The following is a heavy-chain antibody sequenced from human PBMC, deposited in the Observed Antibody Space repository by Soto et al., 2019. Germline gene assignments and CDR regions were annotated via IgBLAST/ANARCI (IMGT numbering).Heavy chain of an antibody. V-gene: IGHV1-46*01. CDR3: ARDAPFPITGPTFGY. J-gene: IGHJ4*02. D-gene: IGHD1-7*01. CDR1: GYTFIDYY. Sequence: GASVKVSCKASGYTFIDYYMHWVRQAPGQGFEWMGTIHPSGGSTSYAQTFQGRVTMTRDTSTSTVYMELSSLRSEDTAVYYCARDAPFPITGPTFGYWGQGTLVTVSS. CDR2: IHPSGGST.